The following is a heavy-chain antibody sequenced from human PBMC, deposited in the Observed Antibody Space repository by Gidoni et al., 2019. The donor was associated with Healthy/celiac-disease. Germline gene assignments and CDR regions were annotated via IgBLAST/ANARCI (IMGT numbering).Heavy chain of an antibody. J-gene: IGHJ4*02. CDR3: AKVQSLLWFGDVRPTGPWEY. Sequence: EGQLLESGGGLGQPGGSLRRSCAAWEVTFGSQAVCWVRQAPGKGLGWVSAISGSGGSTYYADSVKGRFTISRDNSKNTLYLQMNSLRAEDTAVYYCAKVQSLLWFGDVRPTGPWEYWGQGTLVTVSS. V-gene: IGHV3-23*01. CDR1: EVTFGSQA. D-gene: IGHD3-10*01. CDR2: ISGSGGST.